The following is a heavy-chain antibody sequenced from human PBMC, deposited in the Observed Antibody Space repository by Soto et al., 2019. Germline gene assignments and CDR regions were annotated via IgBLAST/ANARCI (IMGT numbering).Heavy chain of an antibody. CDR2: IYYSGST. J-gene: IGHJ4*02. D-gene: IGHD3-10*01. CDR1: GGSISSYY. V-gene: IGHV4-59*12. Sequence: PSETLSLTCTVSGGSISSYYWSWIRQPPGKGLEWIGYIYYSGSTYYNPSLKSRVTISVDTSQNQFSLKLSSVTAADTAVYFCARYGSGSYYPTTFDYWGQGALVTVSS. CDR3: ARYGSGSYYPTTFDY.